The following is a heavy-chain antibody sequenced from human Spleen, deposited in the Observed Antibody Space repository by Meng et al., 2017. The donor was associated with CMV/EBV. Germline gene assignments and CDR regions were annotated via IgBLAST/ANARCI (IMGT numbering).Heavy chain of an antibody. CDR1: GGSISSYY. Sequence: SETLSLTCTVSGGSISSYYWSWIRQPPGKGLEWIGYIYYSGSTNYNPSLKSRVTISVDTSKNQLSLKLSSVTAADTAVYYWARDVRGLTRYYYFGMDVWGQGTTVTVSS. CDR3: ARDVRGLTRYYYFGMDV. D-gene: IGHD3-10*01. V-gene: IGHV4-59*12. CDR2: IYYSGST. J-gene: IGHJ6*02.